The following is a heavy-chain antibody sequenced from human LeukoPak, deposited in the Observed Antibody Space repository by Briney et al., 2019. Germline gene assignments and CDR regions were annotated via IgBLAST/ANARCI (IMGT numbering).Heavy chain of an antibody. CDR1: GDSVSSNNAA. V-gene: IGHV6-1*01. Sequence: PSQTLSLTCAISGDSVSSNNAAWHWIRQSPSRGLEWLGRTYYKSKWYNDYAGSVKSRITINPDTAKNQDYLQLNSVPPEDTAVYYCARALPAVAGPMFDPWGQGTLVTVSS. CDR2: TYYKSKWYN. D-gene: IGHD6-19*01. CDR3: ARALPAVAGPMFDP. J-gene: IGHJ5*02.